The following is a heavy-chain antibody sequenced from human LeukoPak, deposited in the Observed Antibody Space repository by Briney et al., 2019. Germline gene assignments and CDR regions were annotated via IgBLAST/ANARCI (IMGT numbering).Heavy chain of an antibody. V-gene: IGHV4-39*01. CDR2: IYYSGST. D-gene: IGHD3-9*01. Sequence: PSETLSLTCTVSGGSITTYYWGWIRQPPGKGLEWIGSIYYSGSTYYNPSLKSRVTISVDTSKNQFSLKLSSVTAADTAVYYCAGQYYDILTGYSPFDYWGQGTLVTVSS. CDR1: GGSITTYY. CDR3: AGQYYDILTGYSPFDY. J-gene: IGHJ4*02.